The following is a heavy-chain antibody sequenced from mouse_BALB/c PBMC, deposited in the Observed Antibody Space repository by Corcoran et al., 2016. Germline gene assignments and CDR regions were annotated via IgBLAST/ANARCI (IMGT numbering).Heavy chain of an antibody. D-gene: IGHD1-1*01. J-gene: IGHJ3*01. CDR2: IDPENGNT. V-gene: IGHV14-1*02. CDR1: GFNIKDYY. CDR3: AYYGSWFAY. Sequence: EVQLKQSGAELVRPGALVKLSCKASGFNIKDYYMHWVKQRPEQGLEWIGWIDPENGNTIYDPKFQGKASITADTSSNTAYLQLSSLTSEDTAVYYCAYYGSWFAYWGQGTLVTVSA.